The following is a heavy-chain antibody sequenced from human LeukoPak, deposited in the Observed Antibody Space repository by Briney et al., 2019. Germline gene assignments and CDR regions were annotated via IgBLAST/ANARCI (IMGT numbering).Heavy chain of an antibody. CDR1: GFTFEDYA. V-gene: IGHV3-9*01. D-gene: IGHD2/OR15-2a*01. Sequence: GGSLRLSCAASGFTFEDYAMHWVRQAPGKGLEWVSGISWNSGSIGYADSVKGRFTISRDNSKNTLYLQMNSLRAEDTAVYYCAKDRAFYGGYFDYWGQGTLVTVSS. J-gene: IGHJ4*02. CDR3: AKDRAFYGGYFDY. CDR2: ISWNSGSI.